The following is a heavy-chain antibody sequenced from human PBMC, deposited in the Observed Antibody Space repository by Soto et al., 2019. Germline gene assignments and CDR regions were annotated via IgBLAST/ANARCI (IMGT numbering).Heavy chain of an antibody. CDR1: GGTFSSYT. Sequence: QVQLVQSGAEVKKPGSSVKVSCKASGGTFSSYTISWVRQAPGQGLEWMGRIIPILGIANYAQKFQGRVTLTADKSTSTAYMELSSLRSEDTAVYYCARSTYYDSSGGYFDYWGQGTLVTVSS. J-gene: IGHJ4*02. CDR2: IIPILGIA. CDR3: ARSTYYDSSGGYFDY. V-gene: IGHV1-69*02. D-gene: IGHD3-22*01.